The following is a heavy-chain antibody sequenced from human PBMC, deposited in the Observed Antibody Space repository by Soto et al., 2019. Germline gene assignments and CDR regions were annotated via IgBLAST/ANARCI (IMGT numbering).Heavy chain of an antibody. CDR3: AREMTTVTFYYYGMDV. Sequence: SVKVSCKASGGTFSSYAISWVRQAPGQGLEWMGGIIPIFGTANYAQKFQGRVTITADESTSTAYMELSSLRSEDTAVYYCAREMTTVTFYYYGMDVWGQGTTVTVSS. CDR2: IIPIFGTA. CDR1: GGTFSSYA. D-gene: IGHD4-4*01. J-gene: IGHJ6*02. V-gene: IGHV1-69*13.